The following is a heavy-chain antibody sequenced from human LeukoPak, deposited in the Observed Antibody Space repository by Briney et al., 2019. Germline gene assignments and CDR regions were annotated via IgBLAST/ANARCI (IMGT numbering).Heavy chain of an antibody. V-gene: IGHV3-33*01. D-gene: IGHD2-2*01. Sequence: GGSLRLSCAASGFTFSSYGMHWVRQAPGKGLEWVAAIWYDGSNKYYADSVKGRFTISRDNSKNTLYLQMNSLRAEDTAVYYCSRGLGYCSSSSCSPSDYWGQGTLVTVSS. CDR2: IWYDGSNK. CDR3: SRGLGYCSSSSCSPSDY. J-gene: IGHJ4*02. CDR1: GFTFSSYG.